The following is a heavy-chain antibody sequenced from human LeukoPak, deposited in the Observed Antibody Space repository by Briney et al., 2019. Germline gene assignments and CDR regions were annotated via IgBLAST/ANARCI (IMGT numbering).Heavy chain of an antibody. V-gene: IGHV3-23*01. D-gene: IGHD3-16*01. J-gene: IGHJ4*02. CDR3: ARDDYVWGSYRY. Sequence: PGGSLRLSCAASGFTFSSYAMSWVRQAPGKGLEWVSAISGSGGSTYYADSVKGRFTISRDNSKNTLYLQMNSLRAEDTAVYYCARDDYVWGSYRYWGQGTLVTVSS. CDR1: GFTFSSYA. CDR2: ISGSGGST.